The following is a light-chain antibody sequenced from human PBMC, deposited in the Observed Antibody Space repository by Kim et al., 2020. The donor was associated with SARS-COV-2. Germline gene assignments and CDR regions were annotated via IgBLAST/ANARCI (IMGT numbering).Light chain of an antibody. CDR2: EVN. CDR3: SSNAGNYDV. V-gene: IGLV2-8*01. J-gene: IGLJ1*01. Sequence: PARTVSITCTGTGNEVDAYNLVSWYQQHPDKDPKLIIYEVNKWPGGDPDRYSGSKSGNMASRTISGLQADDEADYYCSSNAGNYDVFGTGTKVTVL. CDR1: GNEVDAYNL.